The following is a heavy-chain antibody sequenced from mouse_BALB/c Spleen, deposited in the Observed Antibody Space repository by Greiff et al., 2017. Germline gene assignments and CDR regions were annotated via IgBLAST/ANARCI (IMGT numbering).Heavy chain of an antibody. CDR3: ARDRGYYGMDY. CDR2: IRNKANGYTT. J-gene: IGHJ4*01. CDR1: GFTFTDYY. Sequence: EVHLVESGGGLVQPGGSLRLSCATSGFTFTDYYMSWVRQPPGKALEWLGFIRNKANGYTTEYSASVKGRFTISRDNSQSILYLQMNTLRAEDSATYYCARDRGYYGMDYWGQGTSVTVSS. V-gene: IGHV7-3*02.